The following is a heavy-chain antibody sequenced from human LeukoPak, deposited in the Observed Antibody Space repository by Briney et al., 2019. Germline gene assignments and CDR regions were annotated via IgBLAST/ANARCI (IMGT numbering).Heavy chain of an antibody. CDR3: ASERQLGY. J-gene: IGHJ4*02. CDR2: IKEDGSEK. D-gene: IGHD6-13*01. CDR1: GFTFSDYW. Sequence: GSLSLSCAASGFTFSDYWMSWVHQAPGKGLEWVANIKEDGSEKYYVDSVKGRFTISRDNARNSLYLQMNSLRAEDTAVYYCASERQLGYWGQGTLVTVSS. V-gene: IGHV3-7*01.